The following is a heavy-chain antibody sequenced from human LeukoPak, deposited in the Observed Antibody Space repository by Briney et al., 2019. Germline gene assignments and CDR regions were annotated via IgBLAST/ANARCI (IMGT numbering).Heavy chain of an antibody. CDR1: GFTFSSYT. CDR3: AKGHRYCTSGNCNSAVDY. Sequence: PGGSLRLSCSASGFTFSSYTMHWVRQAPGKGLEYVSAISSNGGSTYHADSVKGRFTISRDNSKNTLYLQMNSLGAEDTAVYYCAKGHRYCTSGNCNSAVDYWGQGTLVTVSS. J-gene: IGHJ4*02. CDR2: ISSNGGST. V-gene: IGHV3-64*04. D-gene: IGHD2-15*01.